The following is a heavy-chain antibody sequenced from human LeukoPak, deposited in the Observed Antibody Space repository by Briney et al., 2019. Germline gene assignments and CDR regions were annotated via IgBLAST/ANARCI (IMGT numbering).Heavy chain of an antibody. CDR1: GYTFTGYY. J-gene: IGHJ6*02. CDR2: INPNSGGT. V-gene: IGHV1-2*02. Sequence: ASVKVSCKASGYTFTGYYMHWVRQAPGQGLEWMGWINPNSGGTNYAQKFQGRVTMTRDTSISTAYMELSRLRSDDTAVYYCARDRGGLRQYYYYGMAVWGQGTTVTVSS. CDR3: ARDRGGLRQYYYYGMAV. D-gene: IGHD5-12*01.